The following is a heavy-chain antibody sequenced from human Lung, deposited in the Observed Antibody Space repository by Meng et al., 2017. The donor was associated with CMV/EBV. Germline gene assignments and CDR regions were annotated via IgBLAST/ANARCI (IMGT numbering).Heavy chain of an antibody. CDR1: GYTFTDYR. J-gene: IGHJ4*03. CDR3: ASKMYYDFWSAYRGTEGVDPVQI. Sequence: ASVKVSCKASGYTFTDYRMHWVRQAPGQGLEWMGWISPNNGATNYAQKFQGRVTMTRDTSINTAYMELNRLTYDDTAVYYCASKMYYDFWSAYRGTEGVDPVQIWGHWTFVTFSS. D-gene: IGHD3-3*01. CDR2: ISPNNGAT. V-gene: IGHV1-2*02.